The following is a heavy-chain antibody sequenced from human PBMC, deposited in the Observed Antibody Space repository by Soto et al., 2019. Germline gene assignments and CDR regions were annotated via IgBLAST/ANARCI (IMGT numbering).Heavy chain of an antibody. D-gene: IGHD2-15*01. CDR3: AKETLGYCSSGSCRIDY. CDR2: ISGSGDST. Sequence: PGGSLRLSCAASGFTFSSYAMSWVRQAPGKGLEWVSTISGSGDSTYYADSARGRFTISRDNSKNTLYLQMNSLRAEDTAVYYCAKETLGYCSSGSCRIDYWGQGTLVTVSS. V-gene: IGHV3-23*01. CDR1: GFTFSSYA. J-gene: IGHJ4*02.